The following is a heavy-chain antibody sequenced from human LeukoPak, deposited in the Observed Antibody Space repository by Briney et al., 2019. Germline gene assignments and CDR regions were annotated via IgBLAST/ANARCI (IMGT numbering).Heavy chain of an antibody. D-gene: IGHD3-9*01. CDR3: TTLYYDILTGYFP. CDR1: GFTFSNAW. J-gene: IGHJ5*02. CDR2: IKSKTGGGTT. Sequence: GGSLRLSCAASGFTFSNAWMNWVRQAPGKGLEWVGRIKSKTGGGTTDYAAPVKGRFTISRDDSKNTLYLQMNSLKTEDTAVYYCTTLYYDILTGYFPWGQGTLVTVSS. V-gene: IGHV3-15*07.